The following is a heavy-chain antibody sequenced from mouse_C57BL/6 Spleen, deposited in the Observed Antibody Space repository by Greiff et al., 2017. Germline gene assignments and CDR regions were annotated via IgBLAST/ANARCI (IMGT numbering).Heavy chain of an antibody. V-gene: IGHV1-80*01. D-gene: IGHD3-3*01. CDR3: ARGGTRYWYFDV. CDR2: IYPGDGDT. Sequence: VQLQQSGAELVKPGASVKISCKASGYAFSSYWMNWVKQRPGKGLEWIGQIYPGDGDTNYNGKFKGKATLTADKSSSTAYMQLSSLTSEDSAVYFCARGGTRYWYFDVWGTGTTVTVSS. CDR1: GYAFSSYW. J-gene: IGHJ1*03.